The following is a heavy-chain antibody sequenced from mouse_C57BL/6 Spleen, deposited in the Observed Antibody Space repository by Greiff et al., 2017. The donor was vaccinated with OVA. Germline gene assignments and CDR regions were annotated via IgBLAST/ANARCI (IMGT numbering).Heavy chain of an antibody. CDR3: ERDGYYTYAMDY. CDR2: ISSGSSTI. D-gene: IGHD2-3*01. CDR1: GFTFSDYG. V-gene: IGHV5-17*01. J-gene: IGHJ4*01. Sequence: EVQVVESGGGLVKPGGSLKLSCAASGFTFSDYGMHWVRQAPEKGLEWVAYISSGSSTIYYADIVKGRFTISRDNAKNTLFLQMTSLRSEDTAMYYCERDGYYTYAMDYWGQGTSVTVSS.